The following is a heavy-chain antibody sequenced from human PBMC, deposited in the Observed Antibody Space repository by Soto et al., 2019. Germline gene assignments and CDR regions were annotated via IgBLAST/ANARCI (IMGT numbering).Heavy chain of an antibody. J-gene: IGHJ4*02. CDR3: ARDKDLQPTVWGF. Sequence: SETLSLTCTVSGDSMATGGHYYNWIRQVPGKGLEWIGYVYYSGATHYTPSLRARATISRDTSKNQFSLRLISMTAADTALYYCARDKDLQPTVWGFWGQGIQVTVSS. CDR2: VYYSGAT. V-gene: IGHV4-31*03. CDR1: GDSMATGGHY. D-gene: IGHD3-16*01.